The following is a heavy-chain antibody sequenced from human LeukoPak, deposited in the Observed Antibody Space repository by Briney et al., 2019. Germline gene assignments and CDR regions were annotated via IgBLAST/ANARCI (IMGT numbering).Heavy chain of an antibody. CDR2: ISGSGGST. Sequence: SGGSLSLSCAASWFIFNSNAMSWVRQAPRKGVDGVSGISGSGGSTYYADSVKGRFTISRDTSRSTLYLQMNGPRAEDTAVYYCAILPGYSSGWYEVNYWGQGTLVTVSS. V-gene: IGHV3-23*01. CDR1: WFIFNSNA. J-gene: IGHJ4*02. D-gene: IGHD6-13*01. CDR3: AILPGYSSGWYEVNY.